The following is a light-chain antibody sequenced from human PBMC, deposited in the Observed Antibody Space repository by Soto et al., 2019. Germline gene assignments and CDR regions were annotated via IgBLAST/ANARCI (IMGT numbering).Light chain of an antibody. CDR1: QDINTY. V-gene: IGKV1-9*01. CDR2: AAS. J-gene: IGKJ5*01. Sequence: DIQLTQSPSFLSASVGDRVTITCRASQDINTYLAWYQQKPGKAPKLLIFAASTLQNGVPSRFSGSESGTEFPVTITSLQPEDFATYYCQQRKSYPITFGQGTRLEIK. CDR3: QQRKSYPIT.